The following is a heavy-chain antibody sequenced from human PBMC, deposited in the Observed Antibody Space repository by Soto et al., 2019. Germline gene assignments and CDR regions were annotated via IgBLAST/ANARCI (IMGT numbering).Heavy chain of an antibody. CDR1: GFTFSRYG. Sequence: LRLSCAASGFTFSRYGMHWVGKPPGKGLEWVAVIWYDGSKKYYADSVKGRFTISRDNSQNTLYLQMNSLRAEDTAVYYCARNILTGYYPYFDNWGQGTLVTVSS. CDR3: ARNILTGYYPYFDN. CDR2: IWYDGSKK. J-gene: IGHJ4*02. D-gene: IGHD3-9*01. V-gene: IGHV3-33*01.